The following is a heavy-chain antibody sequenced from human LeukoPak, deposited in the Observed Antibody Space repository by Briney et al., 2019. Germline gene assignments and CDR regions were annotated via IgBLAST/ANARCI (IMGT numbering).Heavy chain of an antibody. CDR2: IIPIFATP. CDR1: GGTFSRYA. D-gene: IGHD3-22*01. CDR3: AAGAGYYDSSGYSAYYYYGMDV. V-gene: IGHV1-69*13. Sequence: SVKVSCKASGGTFSRYAINWVRQAPGQGLEWMGGIIPIFATPNYAQKFQGRVTITADESTSTAYMELSSLRSEDTAAYYCAAGAGYYDSSGYSAYYYYGMDVWGQGTTVTVSS. J-gene: IGHJ6*02.